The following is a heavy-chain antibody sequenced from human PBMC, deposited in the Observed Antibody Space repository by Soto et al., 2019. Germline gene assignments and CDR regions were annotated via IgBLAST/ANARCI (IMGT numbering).Heavy chain of an antibody. D-gene: IGHD6-6*01. Sequence: QVQLVQSGAEVKKPGSSVKVSCKASGGTFSSYAISWVRQAPGQGLEWMGGIIPSFGTADYAQRFQGRVTITADESTITACMERTSLRSEDTAGYYCARPRSSSAYYGGRDVGGQGTAVTVSS. CDR3: ARPRSSSAYYGGRDV. CDR2: IIPSFGTA. J-gene: IGHJ6*02. V-gene: IGHV1-69*12. CDR1: GGTFSSYA.